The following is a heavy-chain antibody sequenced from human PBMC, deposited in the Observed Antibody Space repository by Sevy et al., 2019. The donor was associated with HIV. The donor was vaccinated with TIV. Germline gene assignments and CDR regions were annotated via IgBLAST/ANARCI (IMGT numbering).Heavy chain of an antibody. J-gene: IGHJ4*02. V-gene: IGHV3-23*01. CDR3: VGDLLGCTNGVCYPRPLDY. CDR1: GFTFSSYA. Sequence: GGSLRLSCAASGFTFSSYAMSWVRQAPGEGLEWVSAISGSGGSTYYADSVKGRFTISRDNSKNTLYLPMNSLRAEDTAVYYGVGDLLGCTNGVCYPRPLDYWGQGTLVTVSS. CDR2: ISGSGGST. D-gene: IGHD2-8*01.